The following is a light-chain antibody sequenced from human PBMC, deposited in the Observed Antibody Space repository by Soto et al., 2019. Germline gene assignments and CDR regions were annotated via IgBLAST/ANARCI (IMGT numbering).Light chain of an antibody. Sequence: EIVMTQSPDTLSVSPGERVTLSCRASQSVSTNLAWYQQKPGQAPRLLISGASTRATGIPARFSGSGSETEFTLTISSLQSEDFGAYYCQQYHKWPPITSVQGTRLEIK. J-gene: IGKJ5*01. V-gene: IGKV3-15*01. CDR3: QQYHKWPPIT. CDR2: GAS. CDR1: QSVSTN.